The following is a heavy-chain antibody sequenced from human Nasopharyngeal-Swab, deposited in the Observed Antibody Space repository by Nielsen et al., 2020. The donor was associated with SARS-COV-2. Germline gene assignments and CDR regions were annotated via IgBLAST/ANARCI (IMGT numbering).Heavy chain of an antibody. V-gene: IGHV1-69*10. D-gene: IGHD4-17*01. Sequence: SVKVSCKASGGTFSSYAISWVRQAPGQGLEWMGGIIPILGIANYAQKFQGRVTITADKSTSTAYMELSSLRSEDTAAYYCARGSPAVDYGDYSSWAFDIWGQGTMVTVSS. J-gene: IGHJ3*02. CDR1: GGTFSSYA. CDR3: ARGSPAVDYGDYSSWAFDI. CDR2: IIPILGIA.